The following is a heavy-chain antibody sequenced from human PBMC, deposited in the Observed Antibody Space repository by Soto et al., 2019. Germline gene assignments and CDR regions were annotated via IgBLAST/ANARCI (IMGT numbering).Heavy chain of an antibody. CDR2: IIPIFGTA. CDR1: GGTFSSYA. D-gene: IGHD5-18*01. Sequence: ASVKVSCKASGGTFSSYAISWVRQAPGQGLEWMGGIIPIFGTANYAQKFQGRVTITADESTSTAYMELSSLRSEDTAVYYCASGGSYGHYYYYGMDVWGQGTTVTVSS. CDR3: ASGGSYGHYYYYGMDV. J-gene: IGHJ6*02. V-gene: IGHV1-69*13.